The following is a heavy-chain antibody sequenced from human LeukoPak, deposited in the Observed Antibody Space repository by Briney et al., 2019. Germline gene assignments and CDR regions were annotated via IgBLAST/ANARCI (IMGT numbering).Heavy chain of an antibody. Sequence: GGSLRLSCAASGFTFSSYSMNWVRQAPGKGLEWVSSISSSSSHIYYADSVKGRFTISRDNAKNSLYLQMNSLRAEDTAVYYCARGVWFGDFSWFDPWGQGTLVTVSS. CDR1: GFTFSSYS. CDR3: ARGVWFGDFSWFDP. CDR2: ISSSSSHI. D-gene: IGHD3-10*01. V-gene: IGHV3-21*01. J-gene: IGHJ5*02.